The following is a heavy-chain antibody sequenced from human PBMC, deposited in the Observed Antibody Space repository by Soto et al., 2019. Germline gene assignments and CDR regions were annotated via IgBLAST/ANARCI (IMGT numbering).Heavy chain of an antibody. CDR3: ARHNLAGRTTVNLDP. V-gene: IGHV4-39*01. CDR2: IYYSGST. CDR1: GGSISSSSYY. Sequence: TSETLSLTCTVSGGSISSSSYYWGWIRQPPGKGLEWIGSIYYSGSTYYNPSLKSRVTISVDTSKNQFSLKLSSVTAADTAVYYCARHNLAGRTTVNLDPWGQGTLVTVSS. D-gene: IGHD4-17*01. J-gene: IGHJ5*02.